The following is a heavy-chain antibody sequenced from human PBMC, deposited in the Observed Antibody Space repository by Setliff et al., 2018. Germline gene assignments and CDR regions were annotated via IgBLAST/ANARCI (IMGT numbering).Heavy chain of an antibody. D-gene: IGHD4-4*01. Sequence: SETLSLTCSVSDDSFYSSSYYWAWIRQPPGRGLEWIGSISYDGAINYNSSLKSRVAMSLDVPERQFALKLSSVTAVDAAVYYCAREGRWDYSYPIYWGQGILVTV. CDR1: DDSFYSSSYY. J-gene: IGHJ4*02. CDR3: AREGRWDYSYPIY. V-gene: IGHV4-39*01. CDR2: ISYDGAI.